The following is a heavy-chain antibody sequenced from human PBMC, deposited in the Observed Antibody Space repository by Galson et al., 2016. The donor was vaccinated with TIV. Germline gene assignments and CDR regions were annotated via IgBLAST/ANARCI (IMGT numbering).Heavy chain of an antibody. CDR2: MYYTGRT. CDR3: ARDRPSGLFDH. J-gene: IGHJ4*02. V-gene: IGHV4-39*07. Sequence: LSLTCTVSGGSVISGDYHWGWIRQHPGKGLEWIGSMYYTGRTYYNPSLRGRVAISIDTSKNQFSLRLRSMTAADTAVYYCARDRPSGLFDHWGQGTQVTVSS. D-gene: IGHD1-26*01. CDR1: GGSVISGDYH.